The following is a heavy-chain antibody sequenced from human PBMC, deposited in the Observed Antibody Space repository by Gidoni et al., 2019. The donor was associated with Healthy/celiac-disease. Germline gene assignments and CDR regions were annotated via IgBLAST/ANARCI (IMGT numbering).Heavy chain of an antibody. CDR3: ARGLGGYIWGSYRHNWFDP. Sequence: QVPLQQWGAGLLKPSETLSLTCAVYGGSFSGYYWSWIRQPPGTGLEWIGEINHSGSTNYNPSLKSRVTISVDTSKNQFSLKLSSVTAADTAVYYCARGLGGYIWGSYRHNWFDPWGQGTLVTVSS. CDR1: GGSFSGYY. V-gene: IGHV4-34*01. CDR2: INHSGST. J-gene: IGHJ5*02. D-gene: IGHD3-16*02.